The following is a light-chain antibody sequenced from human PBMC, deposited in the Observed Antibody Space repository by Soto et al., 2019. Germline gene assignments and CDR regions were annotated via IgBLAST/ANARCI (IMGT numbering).Light chain of an antibody. Sequence: IVMTQSPVTLSVSPGERATLSCRASQSVSSNLAWYQQRPGQAPRLLIHGASTRAAGTPTRFSGSGSGTEFTLTISSLQSEDFAGYYCQQYNNWPPWTFGHGTKVETK. V-gene: IGKV3-15*01. CDR1: QSVSSN. CDR3: QQYNNWPPWT. CDR2: GAS. J-gene: IGKJ1*01.